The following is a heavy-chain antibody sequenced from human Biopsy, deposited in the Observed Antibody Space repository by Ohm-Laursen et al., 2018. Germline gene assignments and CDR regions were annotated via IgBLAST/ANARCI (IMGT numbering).Heavy chain of an antibody. Sequence: SDTLSLTCTVSGGSINNYYWSWIRQPAGQGLEWIGRIYTSGSPNYNLSLESRVTMSVDTSKNQFSLNLRSVTAADTAVYYCARGTGRYYVYGAFDIWGQGTVVTVSS. CDR1: GGSINNYY. V-gene: IGHV4-4*07. D-gene: IGHD1-26*01. CDR3: ARGTGRYYVYGAFDI. J-gene: IGHJ3*02. CDR2: IYTSGSP.